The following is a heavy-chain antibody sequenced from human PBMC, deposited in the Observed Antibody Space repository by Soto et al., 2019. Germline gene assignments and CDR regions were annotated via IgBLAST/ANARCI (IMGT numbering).Heavy chain of an antibody. CDR2: VSYHGSNK. J-gene: IGHJ4*02. CDR3: AKDTYYYDRSGYYTYDH. D-gene: IGHD3-22*01. CDR1: GFSLSGYG. V-gene: IGHV3-30*18. Sequence: GGSLRLSCEVSGFSLSGYGMHWVRQAPGKGLEWVAVVSYHGSNKHYADSVKGRFTISRDNSRNTLDLQMNSLRAEDTAVYYCAKDTYYYDRSGYYTYDHWGQGTQVTVSS.